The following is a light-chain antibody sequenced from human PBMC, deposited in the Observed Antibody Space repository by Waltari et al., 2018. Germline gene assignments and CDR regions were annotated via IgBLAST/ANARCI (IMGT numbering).Light chain of an antibody. Sequence: MTQSPSTLSASIGDRVTITCRASQSVTTKLAWYQQKPGQAPRLLIYGASSRAAGIPGRFSGSGSGTEFTLTISSLQSEDFAVYYCQQYDKWPPWTFGQGTKVEIK. J-gene: IGKJ1*01. CDR1: QSVTTK. V-gene: IGKV3-15*01. CDR2: GAS. CDR3: QQYDKWPPWT.